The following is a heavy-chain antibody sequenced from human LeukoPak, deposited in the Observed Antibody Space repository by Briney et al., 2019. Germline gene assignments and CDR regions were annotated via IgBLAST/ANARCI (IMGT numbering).Heavy chain of an antibody. J-gene: IGHJ6*02. CDR3: ARVGYSRGSSWYVGYYYGMDV. V-gene: IGHV3-48*01. D-gene: IGHD6-13*01. Sequence: PGGSLRLSCAASGFTFGSYSMNWVRQAPGKGLEWVSYISSSSSTIYYADSVKGRFTISRDNAKNSLYLQMNSLRAEDTAVYYCARVGYSRGSSWYVGYYYGMDVWGQGTTVTVSS. CDR1: GFTFGSYS. CDR2: ISSSSSTI.